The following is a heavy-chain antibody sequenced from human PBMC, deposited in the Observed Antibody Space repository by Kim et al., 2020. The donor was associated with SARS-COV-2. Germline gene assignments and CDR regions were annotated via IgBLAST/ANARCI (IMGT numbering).Heavy chain of an antibody. Sequence: GGSLRLSCAASGFTFSSYEMNWVRQAPGKGLEWVSYISISGSTIYYADSVKGRFTISRDNAKNSLYLQMNSLRAEDTAVYYCARDKGMAIFTSAAFDIWGQGSMVTVSS. CDR3: ARDKGMAIFTSAAFDI. V-gene: IGHV3-48*03. CDR2: ISISGSTI. CDR1: GFTFSSYE. D-gene: IGHD2-21*01. J-gene: IGHJ3*02.